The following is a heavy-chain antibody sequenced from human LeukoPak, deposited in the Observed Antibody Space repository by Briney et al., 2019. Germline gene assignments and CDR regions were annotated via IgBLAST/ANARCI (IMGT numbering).Heavy chain of an antibody. Sequence: GGSLRLSCAASGLTFSSYWMSWVRQAPGKGLEWVANIKQDGSEKYYVDSVKGRFTISRDNAKNSLYLQMNSLRAEDTAVYYCARDLEGYCSGGSCYFGLDYWGQGTLVTVSS. CDR2: IKQDGSEK. CDR3: ARDLEGYCSGGSCYFGLDY. V-gene: IGHV3-7*01. J-gene: IGHJ4*02. CDR1: GLTFSSYW. D-gene: IGHD2-15*01.